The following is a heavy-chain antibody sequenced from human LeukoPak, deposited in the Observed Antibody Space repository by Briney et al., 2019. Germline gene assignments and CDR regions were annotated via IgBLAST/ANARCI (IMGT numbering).Heavy chain of an antibody. V-gene: IGHV3-30*18. Sequence: GGSLRLSCTASGFTFSNYGMHWVRQAPGKGLEWVAVISYDGSNEYHADSVKGRFTISRDNSKNTLFLQMNSLRPEDTVVYHCAKVALFSGYYPPFDYWGQGTLVTVSS. CDR1: GFTFSNYG. CDR2: ISYDGSNE. J-gene: IGHJ4*02. CDR3: AKVALFSGYYPPFDY. D-gene: IGHD3-22*01.